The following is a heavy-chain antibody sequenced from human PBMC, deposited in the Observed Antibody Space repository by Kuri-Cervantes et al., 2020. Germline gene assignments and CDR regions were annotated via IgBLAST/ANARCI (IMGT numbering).Heavy chain of an antibody. CDR1: GFTFSSYG. Sequence: GESLKISCAASGFTFSSYGMHWVRQAPGKGLEWVAVIWYDGSNKYYADSVKGRFTISRDNSKNTLYLQMNSLRAEDTAVYYCARGARYYYMDVWGKGTTVTVSS. CDR2: IWYDGSNK. J-gene: IGHJ6*03. V-gene: IGHV3-33*01. CDR3: ARGARYYYMDV.